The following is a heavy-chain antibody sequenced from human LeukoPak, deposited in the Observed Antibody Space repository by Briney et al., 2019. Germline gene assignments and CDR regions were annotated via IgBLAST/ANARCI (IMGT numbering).Heavy chain of an antibody. CDR3: ARVPYYYDSSGYYWYFDL. Sequence: KPSETLSLTCTVSGGSISGYYWSWIRQSPGKGLEWIGYIFYVGSTNYNPSLKSQVTISVDTSKTQSSLKLGSVPAADTALYYCARVPYYYDSSGYYWYFDLWGRGTLVTVSS. V-gene: IGHV4-59*01. CDR2: IFYVGST. J-gene: IGHJ2*01. CDR1: GGSISGYY. D-gene: IGHD3-22*01.